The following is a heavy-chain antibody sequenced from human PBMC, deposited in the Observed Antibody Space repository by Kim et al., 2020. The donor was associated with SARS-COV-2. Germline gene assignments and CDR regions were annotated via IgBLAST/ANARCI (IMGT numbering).Heavy chain of an antibody. CDR2: MYFSGTT. V-gene: IGHV4-59*13. CDR1: GASMSSYY. J-gene: IGHJ4*02. CDR3: ARLGYAYGLPHH. D-gene: IGHD5-18*01. Sequence: SETLSLTCTVSGASMSSYYWSWIRQPQGKGLEWIGYMYFSGTTTYNPSPRLHVTLPVDMAKNQFSLHLRFVPAADTAVYYCARLGYAYGLPHHRGQGTLVTVSS.